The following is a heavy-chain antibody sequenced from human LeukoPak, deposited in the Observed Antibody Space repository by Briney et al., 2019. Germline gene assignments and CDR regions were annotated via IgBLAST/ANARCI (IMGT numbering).Heavy chain of an antibody. D-gene: IGHD3-3*01. J-gene: IGHJ4*02. Sequence: ASVKVSCKASGYTFTSYDISWVRQAPGQGLEWMGWISANKGNTNYAQKVQGRVTMTTETSTSTAYMELRSLRSDDTAVYYCARPRNYDFWSGYYYFDYWGQGTLVTVSS. CDR3: ARPRNYDFWSGYYYFDY. CDR2: ISANKGNT. V-gene: IGHV1-18*01. CDR1: GYTFTSYD.